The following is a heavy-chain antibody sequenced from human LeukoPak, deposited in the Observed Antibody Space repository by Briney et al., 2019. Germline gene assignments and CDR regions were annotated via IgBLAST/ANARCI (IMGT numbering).Heavy chain of an antibody. CDR1: GGSISSYY. V-gene: IGHV4-59*01. CDR3: ARITGFGEFLYYYYGMDV. D-gene: IGHD3-10*01. Sequence: SETLSLTYTVSGGSISSYYWSWIRQPPGKGLEWIGYIYYSGSTNYNPSLKSRVTISVDTSKNQFSLKLSSVTAADTAVYYCARITGFGEFLYYYYGMDVWGKGTTVTVSS. J-gene: IGHJ6*04. CDR2: IYYSGST.